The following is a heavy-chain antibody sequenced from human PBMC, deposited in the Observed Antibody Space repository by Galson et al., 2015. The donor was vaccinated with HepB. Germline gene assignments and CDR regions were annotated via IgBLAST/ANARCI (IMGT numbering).Heavy chain of an antibody. J-gene: IGHJ4*02. CDR1: GFTFSSYA. CDR2: ISSNGGST. Sequence: SLRLSCAASGFTFSSYAMHWVRQAPGKGLEYVSAISSNGGSTYYAGSVKGRFTISRDNSKNTLYLQMSSLRAEDTAVYYCVKSEGAENFDYWGQGTLVTVSS. D-gene: IGHD3-16*01. V-gene: IGHV3-64D*06. CDR3: VKSEGAENFDY.